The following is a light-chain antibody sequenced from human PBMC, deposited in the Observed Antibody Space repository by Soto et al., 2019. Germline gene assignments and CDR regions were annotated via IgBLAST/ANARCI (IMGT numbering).Light chain of an antibody. CDR3: LQVNTFPWT. Sequence: DIQMTQSPSSLSASVGDRVTITCRASQDIKNDLGWYQQKPGKAPKRLIFAASSLQSGVPSRFSGSGSGTEFTLTISSLQPEDSSAYYCLQVNTFPWTFGQGTKVEI. CDR2: AAS. J-gene: IGKJ1*01. CDR1: QDIKND. V-gene: IGKV1-17*01.